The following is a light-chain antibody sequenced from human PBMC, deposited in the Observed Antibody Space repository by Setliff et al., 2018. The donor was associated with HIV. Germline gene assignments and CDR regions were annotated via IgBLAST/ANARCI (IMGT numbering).Light chain of an antibody. CDR3: GSWDNSLSAFL. CDR1: NSNIGNNY. CDR2: DNN. V-gene: IGLV1-51*01. Sequence: AQPPSVSAAPGQKVTISCSGSNSNIGNNYVSRYQQLPGTAPKLLIYDNNQRPSGIPDRFSGSKSGTSATLGITGLQTGDEADYYCGSWDNSLSAFLFGTGTKVTVL. J-gene: IGLJ1*01.